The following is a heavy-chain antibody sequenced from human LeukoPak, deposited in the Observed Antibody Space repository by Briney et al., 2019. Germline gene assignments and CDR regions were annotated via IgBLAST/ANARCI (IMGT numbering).Heavy chain of an antibody. Sequence: ASVKVSCKASGYTFTNYAMNWVRQAPGQGLEWMGWISTNTGNPTYAQGFTGRFVFSLDTSVSTAYLQISSLKAEDTAVYYCARVWVVDSRDNWFDPWGQGTLVTVSS. J-gene: IGHJ5*02. CDR2: ISTNTGNP. CDR1: GYTFTNYA. V-gene: IGHV7-4-1*02. CDR3: ARVWVVDSRDNWFDP. D-gene: IGHD2-15*01.